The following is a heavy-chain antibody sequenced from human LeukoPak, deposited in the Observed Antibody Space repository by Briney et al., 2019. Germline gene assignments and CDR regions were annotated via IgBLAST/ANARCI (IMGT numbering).Heavy chain of an antibody. J-gene: IGHJ4*02. D-gene: IGHD3-3*01. Sequence: GGPLRLSCAASGFTFSLYAMNWVRQAPGKGLEWVSYINSGSSDKHYTESVRGRFTISRDNAKKTLYLQMNSLRAEDTAVYFCARDTYEPGLIDFWGQGTLVSVSS. CDR2: INSGSSDK. V-gene: IGHV3-21*05. CDR1: GFTFSLYA. CDR3: ARDTYEPGLIDF.